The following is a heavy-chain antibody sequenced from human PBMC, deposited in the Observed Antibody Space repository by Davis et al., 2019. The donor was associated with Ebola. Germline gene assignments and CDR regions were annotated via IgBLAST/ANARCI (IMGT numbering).Heavy chain of an antibody. V-gene: IGHV1-2*06. CDR2: INPNSGGT. D-gene: IGHD3-22*01. Sequence: AASVKVSCKASGYTFSGNYIQWVRHAPGEGLVWMGRINPNSGGTNYAQKFQGRVTMTRDTSTSTAYMELRSLRADDTAVYYCARVVGPHYYDSSGYYYYFDYWGQGTLITVSS. CDR1: GYTFSGNY. J-gene: IGHJ4*02. CDR3: ARVVGPHYYDSSGYYYYFDY.